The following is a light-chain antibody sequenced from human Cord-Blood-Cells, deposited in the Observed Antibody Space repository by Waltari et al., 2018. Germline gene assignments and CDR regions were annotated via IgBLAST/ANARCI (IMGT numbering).Light chain of an antibody. J-gene: IGLJ3*02. CDR2: DVS. CDR3: SSYTSSSTRV. V-gene: IGLV2-14*03. Sequence: QSALTQPASVSGSPGQSLTIPCTGTSSDVGAYNYVSWYQQHPGKAPKPMIYDVSNRPSGVSNRFSGSKSGNTASLTISGLQAEDEADYYCSSYTSSSTRVVGGGTKLTVL. CDR1: SSDVGAYNY.